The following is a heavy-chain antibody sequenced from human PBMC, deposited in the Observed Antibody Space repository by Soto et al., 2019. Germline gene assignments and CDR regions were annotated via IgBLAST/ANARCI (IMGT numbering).Heavy chain of an antibody. V-gene: IGHV3-33*01. CDR2: IWYDGSNK. D-gene: IGHD6-13*01. CDR3: ARTRIAAAGNYYYYGMDV. J-gene: IGHJ6*02. Sequence: PGGSLRLSCAASGFTFSSYGMHWVRQAPGKGLEWVAVIWYDGSNKYYADSVKGRSTISRDNSKNTLYLQMNSLRAGDTAVYYCARTRIAAAGNYYYYGMDVWGQGTTVTVSS. CDR1: GFTFSSYG.